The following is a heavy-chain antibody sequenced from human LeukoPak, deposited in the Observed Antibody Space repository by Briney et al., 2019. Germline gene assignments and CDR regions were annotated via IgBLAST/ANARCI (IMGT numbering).Heavy chain of an antibody. J-gene: IGHJ4*02. V-gene: IGHV4-4*07. CDR2: IYTSGST. CDR1: GGSISSYY. D-gene: IGHD3-3*01. CDR3: AREVYDFWSGYYFDY. Sequence: SETLSLTCTVSGGSISSYYWSWIRQPAGKGLEWIGRIYTSGSTNYNPSLKSRVTMSVDTSKNQFSLKLSSVTAADTAVYYCAREVYDFWSGYYFDYWGQGTLVTVSS.